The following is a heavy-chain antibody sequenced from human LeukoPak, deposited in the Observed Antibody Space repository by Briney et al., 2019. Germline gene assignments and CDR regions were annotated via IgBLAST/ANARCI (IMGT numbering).Heavy chain of an antibody. CDR3: AKGARGYSGYDLETHDY. D-gene: IGHD5-12*01. V-gene: IGHV3-30*18. J-gene: IGHJ4*02. Sequence: GGSLRLSCAASGFTFSSYGMHWVRQAPGKGLEWVAVISYDGSNKYYADSVKGRFTISRDNSKNTLYLQMNSLRAEDTAVYYCAKGARGYSGYDLETHDYWGQGTLVTVSS. CDR2: ISYDGSNK. CDR1: GFTFSSYG.